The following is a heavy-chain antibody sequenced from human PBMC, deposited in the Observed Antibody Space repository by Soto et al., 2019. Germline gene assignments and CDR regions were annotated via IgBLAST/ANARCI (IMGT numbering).Heavy chain of an antibody. D-gene: IGHD2-15*01. CDR2: ISAYNGNT. J-gene: IGHJ5*02. V-gene: IGHV1-18*01. Sequence: ASVKVSCKASGYTFNSNGISWVRQAPGQGPEWMGWISAYNGNTKYAQKLQGRVTMTTDTSTSTAYMELRSLRSDDTAVYYCARVDLEYCSGGSCRNWFDPWGQGTLVTVSS. CDR3: ARVDLEYCSGGSCRNWFDP. CDR1: GYTFNSNG.